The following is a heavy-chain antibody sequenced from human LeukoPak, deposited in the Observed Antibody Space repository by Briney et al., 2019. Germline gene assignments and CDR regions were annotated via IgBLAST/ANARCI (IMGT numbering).Heavy chain of an antibody. Sequence: GGALRLSCAASGFTFSSYEMNSVRQAPGKGLEWVSYISSSGSTIYYADSVKGRFTISRDNAKNSLYLQMNSLRAEDTAVYYCAELGITMIGGVWGKGTTVTISS. V-gene: IGHV3-48*03. CDR3: AELGITMIGGV. J-gene: IGHJ6*04. D-gene: IGHD3-10*02. CDR1: GFTFSSYE. CDR2: ISSSGSTI.